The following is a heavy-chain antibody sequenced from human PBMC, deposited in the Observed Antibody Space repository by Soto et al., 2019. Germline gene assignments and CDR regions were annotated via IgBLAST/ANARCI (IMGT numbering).Heavy chain of an antibody. CDR3: AKDRDDSSSWYYLGY. CDR2: ISGSGGST. CDR1: GFTFSSYA. D-gene: IGHD6-13*01. Sequence: EVQLLESGGGLVQPGGSLRLSCAASGFTFSSYAMSWVRQAPGKGLEWVSAISGSGGSTYYADSVKGRFTISRDNSKNTLYLQMNNLRAEDTAVYYCAKDRDDSSSWYYLGYWGQGTLVTVSS. V-gene: IGHV3-23*01. J-gene: IGHJ4*02.